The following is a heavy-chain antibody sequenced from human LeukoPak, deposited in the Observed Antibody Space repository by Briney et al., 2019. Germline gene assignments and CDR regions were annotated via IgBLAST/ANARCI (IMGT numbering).Heavy chain of an antibody. D-gene: IGHD2-15*01. CDR1: GYTFTSYG. CDR2: ISAYNGST. Sequence: ASVKVSCKASGYTFTSYGISWVRQAPGQGLEWMGWISAYNGSTNYAQKLQGRVTMTTDTSTSTAYMELRSLRSDDTAVYYCARDQNVVVVAATSNWFDPWGQGTLVTVSS. J-gene: IGHJ5*02. CDR3: ARDQNVVVVAATSNWFDP. V-gene: IGHV1-18*01.